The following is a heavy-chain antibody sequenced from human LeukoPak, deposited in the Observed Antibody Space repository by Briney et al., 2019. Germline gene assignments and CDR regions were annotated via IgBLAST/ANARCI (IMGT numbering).Heavy chain of an antibody. Sequence: SQTLSLTFASSGSSVSSNSAALNWIRQSPSRGLEWVGRTYYSYRWYNDYAVSVKSRITIKADTSKNQFSLQLNSVTPEDTAVYYCARTLGGTNDAFDIWGQGTMVTVSS. CDR1: GSSVSSNSAA. CDR3: ARTLGGTNDAFDI. J-gene: IGHJ3*02. V-gene: IGHV6-1*01. CDR2: TYYSYRWYN. D-gene: IGHD1-14*01.